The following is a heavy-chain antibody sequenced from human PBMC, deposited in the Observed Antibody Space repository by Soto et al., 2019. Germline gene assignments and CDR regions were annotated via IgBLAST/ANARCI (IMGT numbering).Heavy chain of an antibody. D-gene: IGHD4-17*01. CDR3: TTQTLTTVTFFDY. J-gene: IGHJ4*02. CDR1: GITFTNAW. V-gene: IGHV3-15*01. CDR2: IKSKTDGGAK. Sequence: PGGSLRLSCAASGITFTNAWMSWVRQAPGKGLEWVGRIKSKTDGGAKDYAAPVRGRFTISRDDSSNTLYLQMNSLKTEDTAVYYCTTQTLTTVTFFDYWGQGALVTVSS.